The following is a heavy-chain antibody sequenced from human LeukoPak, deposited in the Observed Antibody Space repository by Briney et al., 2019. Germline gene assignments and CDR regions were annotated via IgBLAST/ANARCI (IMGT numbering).Heavy chain of an antibody. CDR3: ARDPTTVVITPYYFDF. CDR2: INDRGHT. V-gene: IGHV4-34*01. Sequence: SETLSLTCAVHGGSFTGYHWNWIRQSPGKGLEWIGEINDRGHTNYNPSLESRVTISVDTSKKQFSLKLNSVTAADTAVYYCARDPTTVVITPYYFDFWGQGTLVTVSS. J-gene: IGHJ4*02. CDR1: GGSFTGYH. D-gene: IGHD4-23*01.